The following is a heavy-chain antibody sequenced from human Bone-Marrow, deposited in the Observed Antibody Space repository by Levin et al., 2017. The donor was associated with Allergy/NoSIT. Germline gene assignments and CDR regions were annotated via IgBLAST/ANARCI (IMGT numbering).Heavy chain of an antibody. CDR1: GFTFSGHW. V-gene: IGHV3-7*01. CDR3: ARRIVTVPAPRGWGYGMDG. CDR2: INQDGNEK. J-gene: IGHJ6*02. D-gene: IGHD2-2*01. Sequence: GGSLRLSCGASGFTFSGHWMTWVRQAPGKGLEWMANINQDGNEKYYVDSVKGRFTISRDNAKNSLYLQMNSLRAEDTAIYFCARRIVTVPAPRGWGYGMDGWGQGTTVTVSS.